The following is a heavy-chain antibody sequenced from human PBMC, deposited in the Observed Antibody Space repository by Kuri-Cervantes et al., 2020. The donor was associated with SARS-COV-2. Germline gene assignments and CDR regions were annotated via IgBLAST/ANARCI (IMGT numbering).Heavy chain of an antibody. D-gene: IGHD1-1*01. Sequence: LSLTCAASGFTFSSFGMHWVRQTPGKGLGWVAFIRYDGNSKFYADSVKGRFTISRDNSRNTLFLQMSGLKSEDTSIYYCAKDRGAYQNALAYWGQGTLVTISS. V-gene: IGHV3-30*02. CDR1: GFTFSSFG. CDR3: AKDRGAYQNALAY. CDR2: IRYDGNSK. J-gene: IGHJ4*02.